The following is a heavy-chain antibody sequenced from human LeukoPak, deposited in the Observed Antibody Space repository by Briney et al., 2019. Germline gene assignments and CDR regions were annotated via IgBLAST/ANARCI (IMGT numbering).Heavy chain of an antibody. Sequence: PGGSLRLSCAASGFTFSSYGMHWVRQAPGKGLEWVAVIWYDGSNKYYADSVKGRFTISRDNSKNTLYLQMNSLRAEDTAVYYCARAGTTLSRAFDIWGQGTMVTVSS. CDR3: ARAGTTLSRAFDI. D-gene: IGHD1-7*01. V-gene: IGHV3-33*01. J-gene: IGHJ3*02. CDR2: IWYDGSNK. CDR1: GFTFSSYG.